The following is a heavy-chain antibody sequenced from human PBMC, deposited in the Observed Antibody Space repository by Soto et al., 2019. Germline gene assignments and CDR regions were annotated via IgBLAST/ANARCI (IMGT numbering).Heavy chain of an antibody. D-gene: IGHD5-18*01. V-gene: IGHV1-69*13. Sequence: SVKVSCKASGGIFSSYAISWVRQAPGQGLEWMGGIIPIFGTANYAQKFQGRVTITADESTSTAYMELSSLRSEDTAVYYRASRGIQLWSTYHYGMDVWGQGTTVTVSS. CDR3: ASRGIQLWSTYHYGMDV. CDR2: IIPIFGTA. CDR1: GGIFSSYA. J-gene: IGHJ6*02.